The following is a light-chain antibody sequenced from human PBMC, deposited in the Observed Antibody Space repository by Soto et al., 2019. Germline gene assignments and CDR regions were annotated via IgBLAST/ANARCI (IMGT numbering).Light chain of an antibody. CDR1: SSDVGGYNY. CDR3: SSYGGNDWV. Sequence: QSALTQPPSASGSLGQSVTFSCTGTSSDVGGYNYVSWYQQHPGKAPKLIIYEVHKRPSGVPDRFSGSKSGNTASLTVSGRQAEDEADYHCSSYGGNDWVFGGGTKLTVL. V-gene: IGLV2-8*01. J-gene: IGLJ3*02. CDR2: EVH.